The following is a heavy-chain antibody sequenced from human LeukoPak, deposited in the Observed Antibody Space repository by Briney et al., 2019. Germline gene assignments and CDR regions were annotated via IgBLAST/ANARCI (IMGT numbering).Heavy chain of an antibody. V-gene: IGHV3-30*04. J-gene: IGHJ6*03. D-gene: IGHD6-6*01. CDR1: GFTFSSYA. CDR2: ISYDGSNK. CDR3: ARDDIAARRYYMDV. Sequence: PGGSLRLSCAASGFTFSSYALHWVRQAPGKGLEWVALISYDGSNKYYAESVKGRLTISRDNSKNTLYLQMNSLRAEDTAVYYCARDDIAARRYYMDVWGKGTTVTVSS.